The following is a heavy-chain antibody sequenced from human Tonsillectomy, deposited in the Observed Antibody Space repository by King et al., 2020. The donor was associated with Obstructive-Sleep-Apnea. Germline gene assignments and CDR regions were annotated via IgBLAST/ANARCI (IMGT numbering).Heavy chain of an antibody. V-gene: IGHV3-49*03. Sequence: VQLVESGGGLVQPGRSLRLSCTASGFTFGDYAMSWFRQAPGKGLEWVGFIRSKADGGTTEYAASVKCRFTISRDDSKSISYLQMNSLKTEDTAVYYCTRGGLPSYYYGMDVWGQGTTVTVSS. J-gene: IGHJ6*02. CDR2: IRSKADGGTT. CDR1: GFTFGDYA. CDR3: TRGGLPSYYYGMDV.